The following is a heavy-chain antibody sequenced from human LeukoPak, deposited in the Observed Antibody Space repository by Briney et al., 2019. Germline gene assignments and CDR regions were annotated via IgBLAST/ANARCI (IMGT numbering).Heavy chain of an antibody. CDR3: ARGCWSAAGTSIDY. J-gene: IGHJ4*02. CDR1: GFTFRTYW. Sequence: GGSLRLSCAASGFTFRTYWMNWVRQAPGKGLVWVSRIESDGSSTRYADSVKGRFTISRDNAANTLYLQMNSLRAEDTAVYYCARGCWSAAGTSIDYWGQGTLVTVSS. V-gene: IGHV3-74*01. D-gene: IGHD6-13*01. CDR2: IESDGSST.